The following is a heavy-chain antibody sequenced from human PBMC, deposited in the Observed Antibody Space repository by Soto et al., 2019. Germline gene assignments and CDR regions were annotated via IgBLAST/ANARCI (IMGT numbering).Heavy chain of an antibody. V-gene: IGHV5-51*01. CDR1: GYSFTSYW. CDR2: IYPGDSDT. CDR3: ARHWQQLVRFSDFDI. Sequence: PGESLKISCKGSGYSFTSYWIGWVRQMPGKGLEWMGIIYPGDSDTRYSPSFQGQVTISADKSISTAYLQWSSLKASDTAMYYCARHWQQLVRFSDFDIWGRGTMVTVSS. J-gene: IGHJ3*02. D-gene: IGHD6-6*01.